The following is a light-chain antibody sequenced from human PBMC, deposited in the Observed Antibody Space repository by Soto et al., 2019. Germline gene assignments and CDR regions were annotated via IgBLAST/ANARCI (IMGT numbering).Light chain of an antibody. CDR1: QSVSSSY. CDR3: QQYRT. Sequence: EIWLTQSPGTLSLSPGERATLSCRASQSVSSSYLAWHQQKPGQAPRLLIYGASSRATGIPDRFSGSGSGTDFTLPITRLEPEDFAVYYCQQYRTFGQGTKVDIK. CDR2: GAS. V-gene: IGKV3-20*01. J-gene: IGKJ1*01.